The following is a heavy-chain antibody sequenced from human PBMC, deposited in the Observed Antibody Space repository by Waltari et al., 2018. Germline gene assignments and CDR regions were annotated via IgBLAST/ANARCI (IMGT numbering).Heavy chain of an antibody. J-gene: IGHJ4*02. V-gene: IGHV4-59*01. CDR3: ARAKSDVVVPAAIDY. D-gene: IGHD2-2*01. Sequence: QVQLRESGPGLVKPSETLSLTCTVSGGSISSYYWSWIRQPPGKGLECIGYIYYSGSTNYNPSLKIRVTISVDTSKNQFSLKLSSVTAADTAVYYCARAKSDVVVPAAIDYWGQGTLVTVSS. CDR1: GGSISSYY. CDR2: IYYSGST.